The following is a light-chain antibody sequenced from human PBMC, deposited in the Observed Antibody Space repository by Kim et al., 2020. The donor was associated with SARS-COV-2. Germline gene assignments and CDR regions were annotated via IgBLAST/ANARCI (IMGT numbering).Light chain of an antibody. Sequence: QSALTQPASVSGSPGQSITISCTGTSNDVGGFDFVSWYQVHPGKAPKLILYEVMERPSGVSVRFSGAKSGNTASLRISALRLEDEADYFCCSYVSGSTSWLFGGGTQLTVL. CDR1: SNDVGGFDF. J-gene: IGLJ2*01. CDR3: CSYVSGSTSWL. CDR2: EVM. V-gene: IGLV2-23*02.